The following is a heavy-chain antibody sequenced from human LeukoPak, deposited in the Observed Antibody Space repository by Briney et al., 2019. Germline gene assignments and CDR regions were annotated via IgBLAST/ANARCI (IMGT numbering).Heavy chain of an antibody. CDR3: TRQYCGGDCYPFDY. D-gene: IGHD2-21*02. V-gene: IGHV3-30*04. CDR1: GFTFSSYA. CDR2: ISYDGSNK. J-gene: IGHJ4*02. Sequence: GGSLRLSCAASGFTFSSYAMHWVRQAPGKGLEWVAVISYDGSNKYYADSVKGRFTISRDNSKNTLYLQMNSLRAEDTAVYYCTRQYCGGDCYPFDYWGQGTLVTVSS.